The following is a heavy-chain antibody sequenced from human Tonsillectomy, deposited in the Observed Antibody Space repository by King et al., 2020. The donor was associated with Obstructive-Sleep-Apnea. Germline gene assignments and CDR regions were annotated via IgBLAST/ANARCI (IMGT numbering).Heavy chain of an antibody. J-gene: IGHJ4*02. Sequence: ITLKESGPTLVKPTQSLTLTCAFSGFSLTTRGVGVGWIRQPPGKALEWLALIYWDGDRRYSPSLESRLTITKDTSENQVVLIVTNMDPVDTGTYYCARTSYYDTRGYFAYYFDYWGQGTLVTVSS. CDR2: IYWDGDR. V-gene: IGHV2-5*02. CDR3: ARTSYYDTRGYFAYYFDY. D-gene: IGHD3-22*01. CDR1: GFSLTTRGVG.